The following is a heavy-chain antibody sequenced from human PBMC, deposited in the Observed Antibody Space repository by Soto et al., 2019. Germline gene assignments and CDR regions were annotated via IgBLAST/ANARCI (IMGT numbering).Heavy chain of an antibody. V-gene: IGHV4-59*12. CDR1: GGTISSYY. CDR3: ARENHGSYDHLKHPRYFYYVMDV. J-gene: IGHJ6*02. CDR2: VYYTGSP. D-gene: IGHD3-10*01. Sequence: QVQLQESGPGLVKPSETLSLTCSVSGGTISSYYWTWIRQSPGKGLEWMGIVYYTGSPNYNPSLKSRVTLTVDMSKPQCYLRLSTVTAADTAVYYCARENHGSYDHLKHPRYFYYVMDVWGQGTSVTVSS.